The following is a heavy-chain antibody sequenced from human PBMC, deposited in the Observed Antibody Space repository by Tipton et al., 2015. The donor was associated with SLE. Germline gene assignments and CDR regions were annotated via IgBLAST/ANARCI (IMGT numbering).Heavy chain of an antibody. J-gene: IGHJ6*02. CDR2: IYYSGTT. D-gene: IGHD2/OR15-2a*01. CDR1: GGSISSYY. Sequence: TLSLTCTVSGGSISSYYWSWIRQPPGKGLEWIGYIYYSGTTNYNPSLKNRVTISVDTSKNQFSLKLSSVTAADTAVYYCARGPFYYYYYYGMDVWGQGTTVTVSS. CDR3: ARGPFYYYYYYGMDV. V-gene: IGHV4-59*12.